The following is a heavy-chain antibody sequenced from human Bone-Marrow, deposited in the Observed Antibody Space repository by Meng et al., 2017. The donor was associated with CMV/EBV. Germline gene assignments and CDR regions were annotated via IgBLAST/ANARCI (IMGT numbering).Heavy chain of an antibody. J-gene: IGHJ4*02. CDR3: ARDQIAVAGTIDY. Sequence: GGSLRLSCAASGFTFSSYAMHWVRQAPGKGLEWVAVISYDGSNKYYADSVKGRFTISRDNSKNTLYLQMNSLRAEDTAVYYCARDQIAVAGTIDYWGQGTRVTVSS. CDR1: GFTFSSYA. V-gene: IGHV3-30*04. D-gene: IGHD6-19*01. CDR2: ISYDGSNK.